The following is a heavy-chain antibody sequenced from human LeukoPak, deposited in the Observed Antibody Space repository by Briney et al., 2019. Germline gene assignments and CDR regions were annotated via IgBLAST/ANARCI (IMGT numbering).Heavy chain of an antibody. CDR1: GFTFDDYA. V-gene: IGHV3-9*01. CDR3: AAGNDYYYYGMDV. J-gene: IGHJ6*02. Sequence: GGSLRLSCAASGFTFDDYAMHWVRQAPGKGLEWVSGISWNSGSIGYADSVKGRFTISRDNAKNSLYLQMNSLRAEDTALYYCAAGNDYYYYGMDVWGQGTTVTVSS. D-gene: IGHD6-19*01. CDR2: ISWNSGSI.